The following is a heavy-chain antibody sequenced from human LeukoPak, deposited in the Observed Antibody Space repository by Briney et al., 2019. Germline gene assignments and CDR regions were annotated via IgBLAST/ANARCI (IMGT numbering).Heavy chain of an antibody. V-gene: IGHV3-48*01. Sequence: GGSLRLSCAASGFTFSSYSMNWARQAPGKGLEWISYISSSISTIYYADSVKGRFTISRDNAKNSLSLQMNSLRAEDTAVYYCTRVPYSYGSSSDYWGQGTLVTVSS. CDR3: TRVPYSYGSSSDY. J-gene: IGHJ4*02. D-gene: IGHD5-18*01. CDR2: ISSSISTI. CDR1: GFTFSSYS.